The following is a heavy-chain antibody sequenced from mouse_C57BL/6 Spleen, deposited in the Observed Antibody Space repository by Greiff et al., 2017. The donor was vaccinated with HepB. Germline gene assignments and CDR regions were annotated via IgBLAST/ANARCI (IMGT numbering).Heavy chain of an antibody. CDR2: IYPGDGDT. CDR3: AREACGSSFACFDY. D-gene: IGHD1-1*01. CDR1: GYAFSSYW. Sequence: QVQLQQSGAELVKPGASVKISCKASGYAFSSYWMHWVKQRPGKGLEWIGQIYPGDGDTNYNGKFKGKATLTADKSSSTAYMQLSSLTSEDSAVYFCAREACGSSFACFDYWGQGTMVTVSA. V-gene: IGHV1-80*01. J-gene: IGHJ3*01.